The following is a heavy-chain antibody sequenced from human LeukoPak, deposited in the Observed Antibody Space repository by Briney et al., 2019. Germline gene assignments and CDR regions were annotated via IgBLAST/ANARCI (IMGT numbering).Heavy chain of an antibody. J-gene: IGHJ4*02. V-gene: IGHV3-30-3*01. D-gene: IGHD6-19*01. CDR3: ARDVGIAVDGYFDY. Sequence: GGSLRLSCAASGFTFSSYAMHWVRQAPGKGLEWVAVISYDGSNKYYADSVKGRFTISRDNSKNTLYLQMNSLRAGDTAVYYCARDVGIAVDGYFDYWGQGTLVTVSS. CDR1: GFTFSSYA. CDR2: ISYDGSNK.